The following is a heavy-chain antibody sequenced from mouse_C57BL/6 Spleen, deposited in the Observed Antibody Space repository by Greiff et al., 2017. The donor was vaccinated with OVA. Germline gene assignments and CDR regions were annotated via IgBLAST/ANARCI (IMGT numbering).Heavy chain of an antibody. V-gene: IGHV1-69*01. D-gene: IGHD1-1*01. CDR2: IDPSDSYT. CDR3: ASYYYGRDY. J-gene: IGHJ2*01. Sequence: VQLQQPGAELVMPGASVKLSCKASGYTFTSYWMHWVKQRPGQGLEWIGEIDPSDSYTNYNQKFKGKSTLTVDKSSSTAYMQLSSLTSEDSAVYYCASYYYGRDYWGQGTTLTVSS. CDR1: GYTFTSYW.